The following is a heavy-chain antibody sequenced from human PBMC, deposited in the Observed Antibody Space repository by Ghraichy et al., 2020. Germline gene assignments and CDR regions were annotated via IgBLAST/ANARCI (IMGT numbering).Heavy chain of an antibody. D-gene: IGHD3-22*01. J-gene: IGHJ4*01. CDR3: ARAIYYDSSGYYRTYYFDY. CDR2: IWFDGSNK. V-gene: IGHV3-33*01. Sequence: GGSLRLSCAASGFTFSSYGMHWVRQAPGKGLEWVAVIWFDGSNKYYADSVKGRFTISRDSSKNTLYLQMNSLRAEDTAVYYCARAIYYDSSGYYRTYYFDYWGHVSLVTVSS. CDR1: GFTFSSYG.